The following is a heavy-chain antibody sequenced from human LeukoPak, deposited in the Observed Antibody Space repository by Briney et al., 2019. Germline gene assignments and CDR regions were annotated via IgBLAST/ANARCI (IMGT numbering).Heavy chain of an antibody. CDR3: ARDRGYCSGGSCYRYFET. Sequence: PAGTLRLSCAASGFTFSDYSISWIRQAPGKGLEWVAYISNSGDTHYYADSMSRRFTSSGDNAKNSSYLQMNVPTADTPADYCCARDRGYCSGGSCYRYFETWGQGTLVTVSS. CDR1: GFTFSDYS. V-gene: IGHV3-11*04. CDR2: ISNSGDTH. D-gene: IGHD2-15*01. J-gene: IGHJ4*02.